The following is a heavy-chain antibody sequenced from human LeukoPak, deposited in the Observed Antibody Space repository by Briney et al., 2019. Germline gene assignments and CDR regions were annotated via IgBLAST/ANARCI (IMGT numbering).Heavy chain of an antibody. CDR1: GGSISSYY. V-gene: IGHV4-59*08. CDR3: ARTDTIFGVVNRGDAFDI. CDR2: IYHSGST. Sequence: SETLSLTCTVSGGSISSYYWSWIRQPPGKGLEWIASIYHSGSTYFNPSLLSGVTIPADTYKHQFSLKLSAVTAADTAVYYCARTDTIFGVVNRGDAFDIWGQGTVVTVSS. D-gene: IGHD3-3*01. J-gene: IGHJ3*02.